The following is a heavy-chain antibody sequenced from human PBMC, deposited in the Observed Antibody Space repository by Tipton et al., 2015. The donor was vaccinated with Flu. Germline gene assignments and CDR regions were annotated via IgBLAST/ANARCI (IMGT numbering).Heavy chain of an antibody. CDR2: IFYSGNT. D-gene: IGHD3-16*01. CDR1: GGSISSGDYY. V-gene: IGHV4-31*03. Sequence: TLSLTCTVSGGSISSGDYYWSWIRQHPGKGLEWIGYIFYSGNTYYSPSLKSRVTISVDTSKNQFSLKLSSVSAADTAVYYCARDGGGTWLPGWLDPWGQGTLVTVSS. J-gene: IGHJ5*02. CDR3: ARDGGGTWLPGWLDP.